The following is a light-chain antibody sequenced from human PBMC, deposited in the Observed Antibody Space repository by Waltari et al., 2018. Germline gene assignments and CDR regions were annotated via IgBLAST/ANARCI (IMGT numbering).Light chain of an antibody. V-gene: IGLV2-8*01. CDR2: EVR. J-gene: IGLJ2*01. CDR1: TSDVGSYKY. Sequence: QSALTQPPSASGSPGQSVTISCPGTTSDVGSYKYVSWYQQHPGKPPNLLLWEVRGRPSGVPDRFSGSKSGNTASLTVSGLQADDEADYYCSSYAGRNSFNVLFGGGTKLTVL. CDR3: SSYAGRNSFNVL.